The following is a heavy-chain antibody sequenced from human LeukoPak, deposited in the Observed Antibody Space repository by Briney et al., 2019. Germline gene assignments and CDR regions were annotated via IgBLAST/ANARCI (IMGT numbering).Heavy chain of an antibody. CDR2: ISGSGGST. CDR1: GFTFSSYA. J-gene: IGHJ3*02. CDR3: AKDRRFGFGVVIFGRRAFDI. V-gene: IGHV3-23*01. D-gene: IGHD3-3*01. Sequence: GGSLRLSCAASGFTFSSYAMSWVRQAPGKGLEWVSAISGSGGSTYYADSVKGRFTISRDNSKNTLYLQMNSLRAEDTVVYYCAKDRRFGFGVVIFGRRAFDIWGQGTMVTVSS.